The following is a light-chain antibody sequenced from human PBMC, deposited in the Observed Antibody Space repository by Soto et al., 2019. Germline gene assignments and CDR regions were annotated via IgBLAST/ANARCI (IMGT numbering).Light chain of an antibody. J-gene: IGKJ1*01. Sequence: EIVLTQSPGTLSLSPGERATLSCRASQSVSTTYLAWYQRKPGQAPRLLIYGASSRATDIPNRFSGSGSGTDFTLTITRLKAEDFAVYYCQQYGRSAPTFGQGTKVEIK. V-gene: IGKV3-20*01. CDR2: GAS. CDR1: QSVSTTY. CDR3: QQYGRSAPT.